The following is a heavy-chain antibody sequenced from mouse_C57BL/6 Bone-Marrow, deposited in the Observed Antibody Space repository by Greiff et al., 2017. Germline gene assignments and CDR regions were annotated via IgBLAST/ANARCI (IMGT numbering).Heavy chain of an antibody. CDR2: IYPGSGNT. V-gene: IGHV1-76*01. Sequence: VQLQQSGAELVRPGASVKLSCKASGYTFTDYYINWVKQRPGQGLEWIARIYPGSGNTYYNEKFTGKATLTAEKSSSTAYMQLSSLTSEDSAVYFCASLLYYGSSYLFDYWGQGTTLTVSS. CDR3: ASLLYYGSSYLFDY. CDR1: GYTFTDYY. J-gene: IGHJ2*01. D-gene: IGHD1-1*01.